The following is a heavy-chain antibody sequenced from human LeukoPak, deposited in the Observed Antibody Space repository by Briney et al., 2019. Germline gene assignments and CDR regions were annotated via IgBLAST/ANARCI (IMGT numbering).Heavy chain of an antibody. V-gene: IGHV4-61*02. D-gene: IGHD1-26*01. Sequence: SETLSLTCTGSAGSISRTSYNWGWIRQPAGKGLEWIGRIYTSGSTNYNPSLKSRVTMSVDTSKNQFSLKLSSVTAADTAVYYCARESGSFDYFDYWGQGTLVTVSS. CDR1: AGSISRTSYN. CDR3: ARESGSFDYFDY. CDR2: IYTSGST. J-gene: IGHJ4*02.